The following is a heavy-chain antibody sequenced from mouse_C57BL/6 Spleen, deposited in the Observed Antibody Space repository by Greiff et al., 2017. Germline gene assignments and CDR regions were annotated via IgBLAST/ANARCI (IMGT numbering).Heavy chain of an antibody. CDR2: IHPNSGST. D-gene: IGHD2-2*01. Sequence: QVQLQQPGAELVKPGASVKLSCKASGYTFTSYWLHWVKQRPGQGLEWIGMIHPNSGSTNYNEKFKSKATLTVDKSSSTAYMQLSSLTSEDSAVYYCARGGGYSAMDYWGQGTSVTVSS. V-gene: IGHV1-64*01. CDR3: ARGGGYSAMDY. CDR1: GYTFTSYW. J-gene: IGHJ4*01.